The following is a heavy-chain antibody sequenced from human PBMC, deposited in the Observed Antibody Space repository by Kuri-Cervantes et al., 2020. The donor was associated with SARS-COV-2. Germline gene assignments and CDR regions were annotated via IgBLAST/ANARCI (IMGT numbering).Heavy chain of an antibody. CDR3: TTVTSTSVFDF. V-gene: IGHV4-59*01. J-gene: IGHJ4*02. D-gene: IGHD4-17*01. CDR2: IYYSGSV. Sequence: SETLSLTCTVSGGSISSSYWSWIRQPPGKGLEWIGYIYYSGSVSYNPSLMSRVTISVDTSKNQFSLRLTSVTAADTAVYYCTTVTSTSVFDFWGQGTLVTVSS. CDR1: GGSISSSY.